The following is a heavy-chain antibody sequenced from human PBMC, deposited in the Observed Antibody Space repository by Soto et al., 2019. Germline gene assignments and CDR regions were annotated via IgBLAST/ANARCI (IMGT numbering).Heavy chain of an antibody. CDR1: GGIFSSNT. V-gene: IGHV1-69*06. Sequence: QVYLVQSGAEVKKPGSSVKISGKASGGIFSSNTINWLRHAAGQGLEWMGGIIPLFGTANYAEKFQGRVTITAAKSTKTEYMELTSLRSEDTAVYYCASKAACGGDCYAFDSWGQGTLVIVSS. CDR2: IIPLFGTA. D-gene: IGHD2-21*02. CDR3: ASKAACGGDCYAFDS. J-gene: IGHJ4*02.